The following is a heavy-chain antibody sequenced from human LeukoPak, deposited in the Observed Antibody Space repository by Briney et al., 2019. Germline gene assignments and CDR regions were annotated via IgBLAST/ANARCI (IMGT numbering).Heavy chain of an antibody. V-gene: IGHV4-34*01. Sequence: SETLSLTCAVYGGSFSGYYWSWIRQPPGKGLEWIGEINHSGSTSYNPSLKSRVIISVDTSKNQFSLKLTSVTAADTALYYSARDFGRWIQSKPPYLDYWGQGLLVTVSS. CDR2: INHSGST. CDR3: ARDFGRWIQSKPPYLDY. CDR1: GGSFSGYY. D-gene: IGHD5-24*01. J-gene: IGHJ4*02.